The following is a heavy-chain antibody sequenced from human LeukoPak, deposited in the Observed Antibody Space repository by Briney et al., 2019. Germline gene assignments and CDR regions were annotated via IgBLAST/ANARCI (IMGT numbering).Heavy chain of an antibody. D-gene: IGHD4-17*01. CDR1: GFTFSSYS. V-gene: IGHV3-21*01. Sequence: GGSLRLSCAASGFTFSSYSMNWVRQAPGKGLEWVSSIISSSSYIYYADSVKGRFTISRDNAKNSLYLQMNSPRAEDTAVYYCARDPLDYGDYDYWGQGALVTVSS. CDR3: ARDPLDYGDYDY. CDR2: IISSSSYI. J-gene: IGHJ4*02.